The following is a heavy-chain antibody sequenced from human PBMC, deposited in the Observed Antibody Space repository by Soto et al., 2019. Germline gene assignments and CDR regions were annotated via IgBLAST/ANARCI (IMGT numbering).Heavy chain of an antibody. CDR1: EFTFSNYA. CDR2: ISSSGGTT. V-gene: IGHV3-23*01. J-gene: IGHJ3*02. D-gene: IGHD3-10*01. Sequence: EVQLLESGGGLVQPGGSLRLSCVGSEFTFSNYAMNWFRQAPGGGPEWVSLISSSGGTTYYADSVKGRFSISRDNSKNTLYLQMNSLRVEDTAIYYCAKDIQGRGATTGDDAFDIWGQGTMVTVSS. CDR3: AKDIQGRGATTGDDAFDI.